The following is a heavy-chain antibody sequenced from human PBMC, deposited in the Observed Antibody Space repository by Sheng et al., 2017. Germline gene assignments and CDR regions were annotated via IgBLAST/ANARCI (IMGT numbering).Heavy chain of an antibody. J-gene: IGHJ4*02. V-gene: IGHV3-11*04. Sequence: QVQLVESGGGLVKPGGSLRLSCVGSEFTFSDYYMSWIRQAPGKGLEWISYITNRGNSRYYADSVKGRFTISRDDAKNSLFLQMNSLRAEDTGIYYCARELSGYYFSFDSWGQGALVTVSS. D-gene: IGHD3-22*01. CDR2: ITNRGNSR. CDR3: ARELSGYYFSFDS. CDR1: EFTFSDYY.